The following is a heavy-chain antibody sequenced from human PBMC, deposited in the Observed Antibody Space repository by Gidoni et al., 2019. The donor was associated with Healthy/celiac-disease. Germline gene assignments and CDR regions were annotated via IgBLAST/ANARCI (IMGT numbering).Heavy chain of an antibody. CDR3: AKDSNHHSGSFGY. CDR2: ISWNSGSI. J-gene: IGHJ4*02. D-gene: IGHD1-26*01. V-gene: IGHV3-9*01. CDR1: GFTFDDYA. Sequence: RLPCAASGFTFDDYAMHWVRQAPGKGLEWVSGISWNSGSIGYADSVKGRFTISRDKAKNSLNLKMNSLRDEDTALYYCAKDSNHHSGSFGYWGQGTLVTVSS.